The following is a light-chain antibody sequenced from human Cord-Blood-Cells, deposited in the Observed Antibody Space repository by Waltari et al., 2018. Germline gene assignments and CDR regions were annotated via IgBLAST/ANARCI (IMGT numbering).Light chain of an antibody. Sequence: QSALTQPASVSGSPRQSITISCTGTSSDVGSYNLVSWYQQHPAKAPKSMIYEGSKRPSGVSKCFAGSNSGNMSSLTISGLQAEDEADYYCCSYAGSSTWVFGGGTKLTVL. CDR1: SSDVGSYNL. V-gene: IGLV2-23*01. CDR2: EGS. CDR3: CSYAGSSTWV. J-gene: IGLJ3*02.